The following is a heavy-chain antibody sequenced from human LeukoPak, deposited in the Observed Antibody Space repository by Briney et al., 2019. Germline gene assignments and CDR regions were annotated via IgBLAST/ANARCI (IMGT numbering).Heavy chain of an antibody. D-gene: IGHD6-13*01. V-gene: IGHV3-21*01. CDR3: ARDRGSSWSPDY. Sequence: PGESLRLSCAASGFTFSSYSMNWVRQAPGKGLEWVSSISSSSSYIYYADSVKGRFTISRDNAKNSLYLQMNSLRAEDTAVYYCARDRGSSWSPDYWGQGTLVTVSS. CDR2: ISSSSSYI. J-gene: IGHJ4*02. CDR1: GFTFSSYS.